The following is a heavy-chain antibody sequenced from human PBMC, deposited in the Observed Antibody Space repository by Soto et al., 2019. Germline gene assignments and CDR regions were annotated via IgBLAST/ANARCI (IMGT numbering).Heavy chain of an antibody. V-gene: IGHV3-15*01. CDR1: GFTFTNAW. J-gene: IGHJ3*02. CDR2: LKSKTDGGAT. CDR3: AALEDTGDRDGHYAFDI. Sequence: EVQLVESGGGLVRPGGSLRLSCTASGFTFTNAWMHWVRQAPGKGLEWIGRLKSKTDGGATDYAAPVKGRFTISRDDSKISLYLQKNSLRTEDSAVYSCAALEDTGDRDGHYAFDIWGQGTMVSVTS.